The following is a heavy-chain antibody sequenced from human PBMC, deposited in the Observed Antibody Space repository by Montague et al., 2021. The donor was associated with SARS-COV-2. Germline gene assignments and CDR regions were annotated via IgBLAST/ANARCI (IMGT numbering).Heavy chain of an antibody. Sequence: SETLSLTCTVSGGSISSSSYYWGWIRQPPGKGLEWIGSIYYSGSTYYNPSLKSRVTISVDTSKNQFSLKLSSVTAADTAVYYCARDGSLRFEILGSHRHYYCGMDVWGQGTTVTVSS. CDR1: GGSISSSSYY. D-gene: IGHD3-9*01. V-gene: IGHV4-39*07. CDR3: ARDGSLRFEILGSHRHYYCGMDV. CDR2: IYYSGST. J-gene: IGHJ6*02.